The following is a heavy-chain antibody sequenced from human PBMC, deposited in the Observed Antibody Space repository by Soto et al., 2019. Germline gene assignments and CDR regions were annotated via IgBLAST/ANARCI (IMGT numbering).Heavy chain of an antibody. J-gene: IGHJ4*02. D-gene: IGHD3-10*01. CDR1: GGSIVTGQW. Sequence: PSETLSLTCAVSGGSIVTGQWWSWVRQSPGKGLEWIGEIHHSGRTTYNPSLKSRDTISPDKSKNQFSLRLTSVTAADTAVYYCARDGYDGSGSPYPAYWGPGTQVTVSS. CDR2: IHHSGRT. CDR3: ARDGYDGSGSPYPAY. V-gene: IGHV4-4*02.